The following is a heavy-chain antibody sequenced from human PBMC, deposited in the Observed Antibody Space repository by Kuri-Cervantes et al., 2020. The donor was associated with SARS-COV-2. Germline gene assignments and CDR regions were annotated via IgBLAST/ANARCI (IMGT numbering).Heavy chain of an antibody. D-gene: IGHD1-26*01. V-gene: IGHV3-23*01. CDR2: ISGSGGST. CDR1: GFTFSSYA. CDR3: AREAPCRIVGAICYGMDV. J-gene: IGHJ6*02. Sequence: GESLKISCAASGFTFSSYAMHWVRQAPGKGLEWVSAISGSGGSTYYADSVKGRFTISRDNAKNSLYLQMNSLRDEDTAVYYCAREAPCRIVGAICYGMDVWGQGTTVTVSS.